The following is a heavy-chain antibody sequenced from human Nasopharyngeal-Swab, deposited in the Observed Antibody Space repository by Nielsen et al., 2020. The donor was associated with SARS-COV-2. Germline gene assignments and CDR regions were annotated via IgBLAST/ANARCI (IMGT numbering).Heavy chain of an antibody. Sequence: GGSLRLSCAASGFTFSSYWMSWVRQAPGKGLEWVANIKQDGSEKYYVDSVKGRFTISRDNAKNSLYLQMNSLRAEDTAVYYCARDKGGYYYGMYVWGQGTTVTVSS. V-gene: IGHV3-7*01. CDR3: ARDKGGYYYGMYV. CDR2: IKQDGSEK. CDR1: GFTFSSYW. J-gene: IGHJ6*02. D-gene: IGHD2-15*01.